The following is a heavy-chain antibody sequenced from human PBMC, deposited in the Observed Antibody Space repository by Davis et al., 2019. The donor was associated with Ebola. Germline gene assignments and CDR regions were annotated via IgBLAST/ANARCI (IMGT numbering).Heavy chain of an antibody. V-gene: IGHV4-34*01. D-gene: IGHD3-10*01. CDR2: INHSGST. CDR1: GGSFSGYY. Sequence: PSETLSLTCAVYGGSFSGYYWSWIRQPPGKGLEWIGEINHSGSTNYNPSLKSRVTISVDTSKNQFSLKLSSVTAADTAVYYCARGGESHYGMDVWGQGTTVTVSS. CDR3: ARGGESHYGMDV. J-gene: IGHJ6*02.